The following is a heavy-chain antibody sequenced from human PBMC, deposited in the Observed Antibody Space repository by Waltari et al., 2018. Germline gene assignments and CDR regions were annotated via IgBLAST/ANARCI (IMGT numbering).Heavy chain of an antibody. CDR3: ARSKGIAARLVAFDI. V-gene: IGHV4-34*01. CDR1: GGSFSGYY. CDR2: INHSGST. D-gene: IGHD6-6*01. Sequence: QVQLQQWGAGLLKPSETLSLTCAVYGGSFSGYYWSWIRQPPGKGLEWIGEINHSGSTNYNPSLKSRVTISVDTSKNQFSLKLSSVTAADTAVYYCARSKGIAARLVAFDIWGQGTMVTVSS. J-gene: IGHJ3*02.